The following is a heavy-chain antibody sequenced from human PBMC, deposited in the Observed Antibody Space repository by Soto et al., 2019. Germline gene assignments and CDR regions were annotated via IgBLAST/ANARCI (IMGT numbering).Heavy chain of an antibody. D-gene: IGHD2-21*02. CDR3: AIVGGIVVGTAPYDH. Sequence: QVQLVQSGAEVKKPGASVKVSCKASGYTFSSYYMNWVRQAPGQGLEWLGIINPRGGYTTYAQRFLGRVTMTSDTSTSTVHMELGSMTSEDTAVYYCAIVGGIVVGTAPYDHWGQGTLVTVSS. V-gene: IGHV1-46*03. J-gene: IGHJ4*02. CDR2: INPRGGYT. CDR1: GYTFSSYY.